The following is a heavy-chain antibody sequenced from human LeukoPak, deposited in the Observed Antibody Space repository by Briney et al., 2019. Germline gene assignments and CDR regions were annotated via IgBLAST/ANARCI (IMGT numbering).Heavy chain of an antibody. CDR1: GGSISSSSYY. CDR2: IYYSGST. V-gene: IGHV4-39*01. CDR3: ARHRPLGTYSGPPYYYYYYYMDV. D-gene: IGHD1-26*01. J-gene: IGHJ6*03. Sequence: SETLSLTCTVSGGSISSSSYYWGWIRQPPGKGLEWIGSIYYSGSTYYNPSLKSRVTISVDASKNQFSLKLSSVTAADTAVYYCARHRPLGTYSGPPYYYYYYYMDVWGKGTTVTVSS.